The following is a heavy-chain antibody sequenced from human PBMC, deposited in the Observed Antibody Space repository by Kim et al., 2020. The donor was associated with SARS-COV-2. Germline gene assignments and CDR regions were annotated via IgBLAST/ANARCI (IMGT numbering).Heavy chain of an antibody. CDR2: IKQDGSEK. CDR1: GFTFSSYW. V-gene: IGHV3-7*03. J-gene: IGHJ4*02. D-gene: IGHD3-9*01. Sequence: GGSLRLSCAASGFTFSSYWMSWVRQAPGKGLEWVANIKQDGSEKYYVDSVKGRFTISRDNAKNSLYLQMNSLRAEDTAVYYCARDDILTGYYLPARYFDYWGQGTLVTVSS. CDR3: ARDDILTGYYLPARYFDY.